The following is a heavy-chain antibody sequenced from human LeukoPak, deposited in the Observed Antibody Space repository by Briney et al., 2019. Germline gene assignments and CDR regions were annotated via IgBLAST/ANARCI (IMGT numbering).Heavy chain of an antibody. CDR3: ARETTVTTSDAFDI. CDR1: GYTFTGYY. D-gene: IGHD4-17*01. V-gene: IGHV1-2*02. Sequence: GASVKVSCKASGYTFTGYYMHWVRQAPGQGLEWMGWINPNSGGTNYAQKFQGRVTMTRDTSISTAYMELSRLRSDDTAVYYCARETTVTTSDAFDIWGQGTMVTVSS. CDR2: INPNSGGT. J-gene: IGHJ3*02.